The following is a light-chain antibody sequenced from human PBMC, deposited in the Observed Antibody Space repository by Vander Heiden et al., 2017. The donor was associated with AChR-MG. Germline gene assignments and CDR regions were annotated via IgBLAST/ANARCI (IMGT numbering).Light chain of an antibody. CDR2: DVS. V-gene: IGLV2-14*01. J-gene: IGLJ1*01. CDR1: SSDVGGYNY. CDR3: SSYTSSSTQV. Sequence: QSALTQPASVSGSPGQSITISCTGTSSDVGGYNYVSWYQQHPGKAPNLMIYDVSKRPSGVSNRFSGSKSGNTASLTISGLQAEDEADYYCSSYTSSSTQVFGTGTKVTVL.